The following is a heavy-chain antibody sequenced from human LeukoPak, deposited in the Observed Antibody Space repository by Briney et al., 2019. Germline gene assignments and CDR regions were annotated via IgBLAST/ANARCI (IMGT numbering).Heavy chain of an antibody. CDR1: GYSFTDYY. D-gene: IGHD2-2*01. CDR3: ARVGGYCTTTSCSYGLDV. CDR2: INPYSGDT. V-gene: IGHV1-2*02. J-gene: IGHJ6*02. Sequence: ASMKVSCKASGYSFTDYYMHWVRQAPGQGLEWMGWINPYSGDTNYAQKFQGRVTMTRDTSISTACMELSRLSSDDTAVFYCARVGGYCTTTSCSYGLDVWGQGTTVTVSS.